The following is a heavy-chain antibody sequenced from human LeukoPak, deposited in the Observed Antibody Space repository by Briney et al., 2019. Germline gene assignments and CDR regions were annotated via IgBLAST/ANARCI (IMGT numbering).Heavy chain of an antibody. D-gene: IGHD2-15*01. CDR3: ARDFGLRCSGGTCYSVYYYGMDV. CDR2: IKQGGSEK. CDR1: GFSFSNYA. V-gene: IGHV3-7*03. J-gene: IGHJ6*04. Sequence: GGSLRLSCSASGFSFSNYAMYWVRQAPGKGLEWVANIKQGGSEKYYVDSVKGRFTISRDNAKNSLYLQMNSLRAEDTAVYYCARDFGLRCSGGTCYSVYYYGMDVWGKGTTVAVSS.